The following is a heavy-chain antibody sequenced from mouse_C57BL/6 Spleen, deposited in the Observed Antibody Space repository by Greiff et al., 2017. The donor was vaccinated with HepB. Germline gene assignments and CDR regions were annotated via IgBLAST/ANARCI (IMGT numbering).Heavy chain of an antibody. CDR3: ARWGRGALRRGFAY. V-gene: IGHV1-9*01. D-gene: IGHD2-12*01. CDR2: ILPGSGST. CDR1: GYTFTGYW. Sequence: QVQLKESGAELMKPGASVKLSCKATGYTFTGYWIEWVKQRPGHGLEWIGEILPGSGSTNYNEKFKGKATFTADTSSNTAYMQLSSLTTEDSAIYYCARWGRGALRRGFAYWGQGTLVTVSA. J-gene: IGHJ3*01.